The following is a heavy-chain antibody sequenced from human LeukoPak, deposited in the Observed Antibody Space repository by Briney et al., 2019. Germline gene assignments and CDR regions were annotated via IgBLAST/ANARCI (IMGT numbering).Heavy chain of an antibody. V-gene: IGHV1-69*13. Sequence: GASVKVSCKASGGTFSSYAISWVRQAPGQGLEWMGRIIPIFGTANYAQKFQGRVTITADESTSTAYMELSSLRSEDTAVYYCASPPEPNYDFWSGQGIYYYYGMDVWDQGTTVTVSS. CDR2: IIPIFGTA. J-gene: IGHJ6*02. CDR1: GGTFSSYA. D-gene: IGHD3-3*01. CDR3: ASPPEPNYDFWSGQGIYYYYGMDV.